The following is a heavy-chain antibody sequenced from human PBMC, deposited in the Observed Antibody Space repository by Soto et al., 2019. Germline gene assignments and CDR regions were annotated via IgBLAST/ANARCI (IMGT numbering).Heavy chain of an antibody. D-gene: IGHD2-15*01. V-gene: IGHV3-30*03. CDR1: GFTFSSYG. CDR2: ISYDGSNK. J-gene: IGHJ6*02. Sequence: PGGSLRLSCAASGFTFSSYGMHWVRQAPGKGLEWVAVISYDGSNKYYADSVKGRFTISRDNSKNTLYLQINSLRAEDTAVYYCATELLDCYYGMGVWGQGTTVTVSS. CDR3: ATELLDCYYGMGV.